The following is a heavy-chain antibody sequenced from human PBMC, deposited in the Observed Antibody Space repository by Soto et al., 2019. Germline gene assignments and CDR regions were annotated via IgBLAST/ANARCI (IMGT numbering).Heavy chain of an antibody. D-gene: IGHD3-22*01. CDR3: ARGYYDSSGPFDY. CDR1: GYTLTSHG. Sequence: QVQLVQSGAEVKKPGASVKVSCKASGYTLTSHGISWVRQAPGQGLEWMGWISTYNGNTKYAQKFQERVTMTADTSTNTADMEVRSLRSDDTAMYYCARGYYDSSGPFDYWGQGTMVTVYS. J-gene: IGHJ4*02. V-gene: IGHV1-18*01. CDR2: ISTYNGNT.